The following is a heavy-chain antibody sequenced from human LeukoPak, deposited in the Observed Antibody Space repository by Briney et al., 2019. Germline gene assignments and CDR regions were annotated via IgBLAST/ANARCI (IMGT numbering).Heavy chain of an antibody. V-gene: IGHV3-23*01. J-gene: IGHJ6*03. Sequence: GGSLRLSCAASGFTFSSYAMNWVRHAPGKGLEWVSSITGSDDNTYYADSVKGRFTISRDNSKNTLYLQMNSLRAEDTAVYYCAKGTGTSFRFRTYSYFYHMDVWGKGTTVTVSS. CDR3: AKGTGTSFRFRTYSYFYHMDV. CDR1: GFTFSSYA. D-gene: IGHD1-7*01. CDR2: ITGSDDNT.